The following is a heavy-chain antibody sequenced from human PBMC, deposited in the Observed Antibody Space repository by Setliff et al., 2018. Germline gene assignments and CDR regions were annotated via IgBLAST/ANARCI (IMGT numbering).Heavy chain of an antibody. V-gene: IGHV1-46*01. J-gene: IGHJ4*02. Sequence: GASVKVSCKASGRSLTSNHFHWGRQAPGKGLEWMGTINPNDGYTIYAPAFQGRVAMTTDTSTGTAYMELSGLTSADTAIYYCIVNMVRPVTGLDSWGPGTLVTVSS. CDR2: INPNDGYT. CDR3: IVNMVRPVTGLDS. CDR1: GRSLTSNH. D-gene: IGHD2-15*01.